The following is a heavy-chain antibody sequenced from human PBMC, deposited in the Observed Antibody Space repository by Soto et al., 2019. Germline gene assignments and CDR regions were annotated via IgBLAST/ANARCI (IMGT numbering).Heavy chain of an antibody. J-gene: IGHJ6*02. V-gene: IGHV3-33*01. D-gene: IGHD1-26*01. CDR2: IWYDGSNK. CDR1: GCTCSSYR. CDR3: ARVTGATTSYYYSGMHL. Sequence: ALRLSCAASGCTCSSYRMHWVRQAPGKGLEWVAVIWYDGSNKYYADSVKGRFTISRDNSKNTLYLQMNSLSAEDTAVYYCARVTGATTSYYYSGMHLWGPGTTVTVS.